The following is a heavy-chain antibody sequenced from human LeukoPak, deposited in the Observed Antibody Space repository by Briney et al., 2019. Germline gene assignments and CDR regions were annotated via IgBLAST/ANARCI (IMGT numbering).Heavy chain of an antibody. D-gene: IGHD2-2*01. CDR2: ISYDGSNK. CDR3: ASLGSSY. CDR1: GFTFSSCA. Sequence: GGSLRLSCEASGFTFSSCAMHWVRQAPGKGLEWVAVISYDGSNKYYADSVKGRFTISRDNSKNTLYLQMNSLRAEDTAVYYCASLGSSYWGQGTLVTVSS. V-gene: IGHV3-30*04. J-gene: IGHJ4*02.